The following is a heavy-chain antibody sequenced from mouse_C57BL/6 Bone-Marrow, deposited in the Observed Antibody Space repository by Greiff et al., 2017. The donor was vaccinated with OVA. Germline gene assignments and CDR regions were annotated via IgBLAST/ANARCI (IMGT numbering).Heavy chain of an antibody. Sequence: VKLMESGPGLVAPSQSLSITCTVSGFSLTSYGVHWVRQPPGKGLEWLVVIWSDGSTTYNSALKSRLSISKDNSKSQVFLKMNSPHTDDTAMYYCARPPPYYGSSRLYYFDYWGQGTTLTVSS. CDR1: GFSLTSYG. D-gene: IGHD1-1*01. J-gene: IGHJ2*01. V-gene: IGHV2-6*03. CDR2: IWSDGST. CDR3: ARPPPYYGSSRLYYFDY.